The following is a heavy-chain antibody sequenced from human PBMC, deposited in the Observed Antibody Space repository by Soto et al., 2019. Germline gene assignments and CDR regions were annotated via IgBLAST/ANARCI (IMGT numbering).Heavy chain of an antibody. D-gene: IGHD6-19*01. CDR3: ARAQVPVAGIPYYYNVMAV. J-gene: IGHJ6*02. V-gene: IGHV6-1*01. CDR1: GDSVSSNSVA. Sequence: PSQTISLTCAISGDSVSSNSVAWNWIRQSPSRGLEWLGRTYYRSKWYYDYALSVKSRITINPDTSKNQFSLQLNSVTPEDTAVYYCARAQVPVAGIPYYYNVMAVWGQGTRVTVSS. CDR2: TYYRSKWYY.